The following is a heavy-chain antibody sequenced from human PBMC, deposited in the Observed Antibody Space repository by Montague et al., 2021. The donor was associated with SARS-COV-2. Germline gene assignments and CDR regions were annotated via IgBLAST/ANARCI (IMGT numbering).Heavy chain of an antibody. Sequence: LSGDGVSSNIATWNWIRQSPSRGLEWLGRTYYRSKWYNDYAESVKSRITIDPDTSKHQFSLHLNSVTPEDTAVYYCARIPVGSKYYFDFWGQGTLVTVSS. J-gene: IGHJ4*02. CDR3: ARIPVGSKYYFDF. V-gene: IGHV6-1*01. CDR1: GDGVSSNIAT. D-gene: IGHD2-2*01. CDR2: TYYRSKWYN.